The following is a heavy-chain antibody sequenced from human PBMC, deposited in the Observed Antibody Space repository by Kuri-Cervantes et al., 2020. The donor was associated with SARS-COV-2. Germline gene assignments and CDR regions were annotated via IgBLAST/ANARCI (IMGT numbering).Heavy chain of an antibody. CDR2: TYYRSKWYN. CDR1: GDSVSNNIGA. D-gene: IGHD2-15*01. J-gene: IGHJ5*02. V-gene: IGHV6-1*01. Sequence: SQTLSLTCAISGDSVSNNIGAWNWIRQSPERGLEWLGRTYYRSKWYNDYATSVQSRISINPDTPKNQFSLHLKSVTPEDTAVCYCAREVYCNGGSCYGDNWFDPWGQGTLVTVSS. CDR3: AREVYCNGGSCYGDNWFDP.